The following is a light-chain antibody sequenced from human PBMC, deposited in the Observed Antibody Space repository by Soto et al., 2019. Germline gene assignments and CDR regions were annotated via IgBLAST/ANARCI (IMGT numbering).Light chain of an antibody. CDR2: GAS. CDR3: QQYNNWPPA. V-gene: IGKV3-15*01. CDR1: QSVSSN. J-gene: IGKJ4*01. Sequence: EIVMTQSPATLSVSPGERATLSCRASQSVSSNLAWYQQKPGKAPRILIYGASTRATGIPARFSGSGSGTEFTLTISSLQSEDFAVYYCQQYNNWPPAFGGGTKVEIK.